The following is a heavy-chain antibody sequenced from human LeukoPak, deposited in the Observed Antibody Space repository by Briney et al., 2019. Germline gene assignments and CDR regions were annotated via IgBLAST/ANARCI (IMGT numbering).Heavy chain of an antibody. Sequence: ASVNVSCTASGYTFTSYGISWVRQAPGQGLEWMGWISAYNGNTNYAQKLQGRVTMTTDTSTSTAYMELRSLRSDDTAVYYCAREYDFWSGYYNYYYYMDVWGKGTTVTVSS. CDR2: ISAYNGNT. D-gene: IGHD3-3*01. CDR3: AREYDFWSGYYNYYYYMDV. V-gene: IGHV1-18*01. J-gene: IGHJ6*03. CDR1: GYTFTSYG.